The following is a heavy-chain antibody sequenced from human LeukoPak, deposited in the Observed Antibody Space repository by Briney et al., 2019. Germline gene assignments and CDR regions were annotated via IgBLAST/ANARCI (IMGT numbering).Heavy chain of an antibody. CDR3: ARDQSVGALFDAFDI. D-gene: IGHD1-26*01. V-gene: IGHV3-74*01. J-gene: IGHJ3*02. CDR1: GFTFSSYW. CDR2: INSDGSST. Sequence: GGSLRLSCAASGFTFSSYWMHWVRQAPGKGLVSVSRINSDGSSTSYADSVKGRFTISRDNAKNTLYLQMNSLRAEDTAVYYCARDQSVGALFDAFDIWGQGTMVTVSS.